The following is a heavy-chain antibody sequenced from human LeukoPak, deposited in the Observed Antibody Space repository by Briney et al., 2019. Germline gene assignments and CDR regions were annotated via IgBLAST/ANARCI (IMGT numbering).Heavy chain of an antibody. D-gene: IGHD3-22*01. CDR2: INAGNGNT. CDR3: ARETYYYDSSGYYRTNWFDP. CDR1: GYTFTSYA. Sequence: ASVKVSCKASGYTFTSYAMHWVRQAPGQRLEWMGWINAGNGNTKYSQKFQGRVTITRDTSASTAYMELSSLRSEDTAVYYCARETYYYDSSGYYRTNWFDPWGQGTLVTVSP. V-gene: IGHV1-3*01. J-gene: IGHJ5*02.